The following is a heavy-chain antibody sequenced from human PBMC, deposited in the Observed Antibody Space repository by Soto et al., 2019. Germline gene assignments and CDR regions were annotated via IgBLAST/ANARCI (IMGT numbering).Heavy chain of an antibody. D-gene: IGHD3-22*01. CDR2: ISSSSSYI. Sequence: EVQLVESGGGLVKPGGSLRLSCAASGFTFSSYSMNWVRQAPGKGLEWVSSISSSSSYIYYADSVKGRFTTSRDNAKNSLYLQMNSLRAEDTAVYYWARDRGDSSGYYYFDYWGQGTLVTVSS. V-gene: IGHV3-21*01. J-gene: IGHJ4*02. CDR1: GFTFSSYS. CDR3: ARDRGDSSGYYYFDY.